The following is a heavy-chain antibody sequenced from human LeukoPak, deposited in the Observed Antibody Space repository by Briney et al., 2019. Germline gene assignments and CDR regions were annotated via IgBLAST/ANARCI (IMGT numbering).Heavy chain of an antibody. Sequence: PGGSLRLSCAASGFTFSSYAMHWVRQAPGKGLEWAAVISYDGSNKYYADSVKGRFTISRDNSKNTLYLQMNSLRAEDTAVYYCARDRHTYYYDSSGYWEYAFDIWGQGTMVTVSS. CDR3: ARDRHTYYYDSSGYWEYAFDI. D-gene: IGHD3-22*01. J-gene: IGHJ3*02. V-gene: IGHV3-30*04. CDR1: GFTFSSYA. CDR2: ISYDGSNK.